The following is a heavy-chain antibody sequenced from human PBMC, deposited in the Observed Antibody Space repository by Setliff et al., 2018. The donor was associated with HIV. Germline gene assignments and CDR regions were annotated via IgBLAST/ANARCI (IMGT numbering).Heavy chain of an antibody. J-gene: IGHJ4*02. CDR1: GFTFSSYA. CDR2: IKQDGSEK. CDR3: AREWNGGYDY. Sequence: PGGSLRLSCAASGFTFSSYAMSWVRQAPGKGLEWVANIKQDGSEKYYVDSVKGRFTISRDNAKNSLYLQMNSLRAEDTAVYYCAREWNGGYDYWGQGTLVTVSS. V-gene: IGHV3-7*01. D-gene: IGHD2-8*01.